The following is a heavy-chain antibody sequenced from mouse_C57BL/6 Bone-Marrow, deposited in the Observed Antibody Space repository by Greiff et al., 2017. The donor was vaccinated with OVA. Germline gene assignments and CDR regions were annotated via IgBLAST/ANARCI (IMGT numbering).Heavy chain of an antibody. CDR1: GFTFSSYG. CDR3: ERLPGDYFDY. J-gene: IGHJ2*01. V-gene: IGHV5-6*01. CDR2: ISSGGSYT. D-gene: IGHD1-1*01. Sequence: EVKLMESGGDLVKPGGSLKLSCAASGFTFSSYGMSWVRQTPDKRLEWVATISSGGSYTYYPDSVKGRFTISRDNAKNTLYLQMSSLKSEDTAMYYCERLPGDYFDYWGQGTTLTVAS.